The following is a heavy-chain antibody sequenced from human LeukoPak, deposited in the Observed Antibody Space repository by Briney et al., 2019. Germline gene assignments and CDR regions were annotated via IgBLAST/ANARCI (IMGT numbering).Heavy chain of an antibody. CDR1: KFTFSSYA. Sequence: GGSLRLSCAASKFTFSSYAMSWVRQAPEKGLEWVSVISGSGGSTYYAESVKGRFTISRDNSKNTLYLQMNSLRAEDTAVYYCAKAPYGSGSYIFDYWGQGTLVTVSS. CDR3: AKAPYGSGSYIFDY. CDR2: ISGSGGST. D-gene: IGHD3-10*01. J-gene: IGHJ4*02. V-gene: IGHV3-23*01.